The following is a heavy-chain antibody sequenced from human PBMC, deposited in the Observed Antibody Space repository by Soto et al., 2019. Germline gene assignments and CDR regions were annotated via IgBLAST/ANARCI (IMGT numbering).Heavy chain of an antibody. CDR3: ARGDCSGGSCYYTDAFDI. D-gene: IGHD2-15*01. Sequence: ASVKVSCKASGSTFTSYGISWVRQAPGQGLEWMGWISAYNGNTNYAQKLQGRVTMTTDTSTSTAYMELRSLRSDDTAVYYCARGDCSGGSCYYTDAFDIWGQGTMVTV. V-gene: IGHV1-18*04. CDR1: GSTFTSYG. CDR2: ISAYNGNT. J-gene: IGHJ3*02.